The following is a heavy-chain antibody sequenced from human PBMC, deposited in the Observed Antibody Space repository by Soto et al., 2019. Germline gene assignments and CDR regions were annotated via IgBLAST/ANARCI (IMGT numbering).Heavy chain of an antibody. J-gene: IGHJ4*02. CDR3: AKEMIASTVADFFDY. V-gene: IGHV3-23*01. CDR2: ITASGVTT. Sequence: EVQLLESGGGLVQPGGSLRLSCAASGFTFSNYAMTWVRQAPGKGLEWVSTITASGVTTYYADSVNGRFTISRDNSKNTLYLQMPNLRADDAALYYCAKEMIASTVADFFDYWGQGTLVTVSS. D-gene: IGHD6-19*01. CDR1: GFTFSNYA.